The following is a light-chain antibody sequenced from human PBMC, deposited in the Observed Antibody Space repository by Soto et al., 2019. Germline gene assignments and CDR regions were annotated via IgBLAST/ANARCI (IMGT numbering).Light chain of an antibody. Sequence: QSVLTQPDSVSGSPGQSITISCTGTSSDVGGYNYVSWYQQHPGKAPKLMIYDVSNRPSGVSNRFSGSKSGNTASLTISGLRAEEEADYYCSSYTSSSTSDYVFGTGTKVTVL. CDR2: DVS. CDR3: SSYTSSSTSDYV. V-gene: IGLV2-14*01. CDR1: SSDVGGYNY. J-gene: IGLJ1*01.